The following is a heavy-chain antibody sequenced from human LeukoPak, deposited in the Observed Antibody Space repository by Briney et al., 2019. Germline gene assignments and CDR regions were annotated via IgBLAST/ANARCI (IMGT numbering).Heavy chain of an antibody. Sequence: PGGTLRLSCAASGFTFTTYAMGWVPQAPGQGLEWVSRISRDGGESTFYADSVKGRFTISRDNSKNTLHLHMNSLRAEDTAVYYCAKDGPAWSYDYWGQGALVTVSS. CDR3: AKDGPAWSYDY. CDR1: GFTFTTYA. D-gene: IGHD2-15*01. CDR2: ISRDGGEST. J-gene: IGHJ4*02. V-gene: IGHV3-23*01.